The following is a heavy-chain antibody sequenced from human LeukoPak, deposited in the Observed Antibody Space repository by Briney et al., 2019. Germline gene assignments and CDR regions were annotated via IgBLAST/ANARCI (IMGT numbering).Heavy chain of an antibody. Sequence: ASVRVSCKASGYTFTNYYMHWVRQAPGQGLEWMGIINPSGGSTGYAQKFQGRVTMTRDTSTSTVYMELSILRSEDTAVYYCARANYYGSGSYYNVGAFDIWGQGTLVAVSS. CDR1: GYTFTNYY. D-gene: IGHD3-10*01. J-gene: IGHJ3*02. CDR2: INPSGGST. CDR3: ARANYYGSGSYYNVGAFDI. V-gene: IGHV1-46*01.